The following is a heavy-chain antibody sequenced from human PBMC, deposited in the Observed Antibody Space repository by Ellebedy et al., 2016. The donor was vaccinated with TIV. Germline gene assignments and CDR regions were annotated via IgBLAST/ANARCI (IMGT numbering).Heavy chain of an antibody. CDR3: ATALVVITTSLHYYGMDV. Sequence: ASVKVSCKVSGYRLSEVSVHWVRQAPGKGLEWMGGFDPEEGEAIYAQRFQGRITMTEDTATNTAYMELRSLGSDDTALYYCATALVVITTSLHYYGMDVWGQGTTVTVSS. J-gene: IGHJ6*02. CDR2: FDPEEGEA. V-gene: IGHV1-24*01. CDR1: GYRLSEVS. D-gene: IGHD3-22*01.